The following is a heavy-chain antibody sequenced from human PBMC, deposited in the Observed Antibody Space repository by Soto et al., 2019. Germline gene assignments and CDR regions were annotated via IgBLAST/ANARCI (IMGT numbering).Heavy chain of an antibody. CDR3: AGGNALDV. Sequence: LRLSCAASRFTFSTYWVTWVRQTPGKGLEWVANIHQDGNEKYYMDSLKGRFTISRDNAKNSLYLQMTSLRAEDTAVYYCAGGNALDVWGQGTTVTVSS. CDR2: IHQDGNEK. J-gene: IGHJ6*02. CDR1: RFTFSTYW. V-gene: IGHV3-7*01.